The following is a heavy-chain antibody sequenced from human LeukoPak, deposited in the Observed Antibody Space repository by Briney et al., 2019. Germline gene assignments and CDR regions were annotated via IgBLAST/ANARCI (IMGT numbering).Heavy chain of an antibody. CDR2: INHSGST. CDR3: ARGRGYVGATSLYNWFDP. J-gene: IGHJ5*02. V-gene: IGHV4-34*01. Sequence: SETLSLTCAVYGVSFSGYYWSWIRQPPGKGLEWIGEINHSGSTNYNPSLKSRVTISVDTSKNQFSLKLSSVTAADTAVYYCARGRGYVGATSLYNWFDPWGQGTLVTVSS. CDR1: GVSFSGYY. D-gene: IGHD1-26*01.